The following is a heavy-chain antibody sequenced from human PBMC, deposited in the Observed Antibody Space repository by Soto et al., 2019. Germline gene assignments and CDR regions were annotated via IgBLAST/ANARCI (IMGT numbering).Heavy chain of an antibody. J-gene: IGHJ5*02. D-gene: IGHD3-22*01. CDR1: GYTFTGYY. Sequence: ASVKVSCKAFGYTFTGYYMHWVRQAPGQGLEWMGWINPNSGGTNYAQKFQGWVTMTRDTSISTAYMELSRLRSDDTAVYYCARVGSSGKNWFDPWGQGTLVTVSS. CDR2: INPNSGGT. CDR3: ARVGSSGKNWFDP. V-gene: IGHV1-2*04.